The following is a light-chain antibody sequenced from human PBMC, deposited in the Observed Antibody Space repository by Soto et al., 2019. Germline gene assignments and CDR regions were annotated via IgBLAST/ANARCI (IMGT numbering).Light chain of an antibody. V-gene: IGKV3D-15*03. CDR1: QNVNIN. CDR2: GAS. Sequence: EIVMTQSPVTLSVSPGERVTLSCRASQNVNINLAWYQQRPGQAPRVLIYGASNRASGIPDRFSGSGSGTEFTLTISILEPDDVALYYCQQYKDWPPLTFGGGTRVEIK. CDR3: QQYKDWPPLT. J-gene: IGKJ4*01.